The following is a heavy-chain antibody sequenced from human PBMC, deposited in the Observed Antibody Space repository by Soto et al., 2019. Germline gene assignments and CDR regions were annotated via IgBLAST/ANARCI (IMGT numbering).Heavy chain of an antibody. CDR3: ARDMARVWFGELYRKTHPTLDY. D-gene: IGHD3-10*01. V-gene: IGHV3-21*01. CDR2: ISSSSSYI. Sequence: LRLSCAASGFTFSSYSMNWVRQAPGKGLEWVSSISSSSSYIYYADSVKGRFTISRDNAKNSLYLQMNSLRAEDTAVYYCARDMARVWFGELYRKTHPTLDYWGQGTLVTVSS. J-gene: IGHJ4*02. CDR1: GFTFSSYS.